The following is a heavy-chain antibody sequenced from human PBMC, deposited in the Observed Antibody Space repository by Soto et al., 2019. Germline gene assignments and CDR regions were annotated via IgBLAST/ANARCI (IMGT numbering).Heavy chain of an antibody. CDR3: ARPLAYYYYARDA. CDR1: GYRFSSFG. V-gene: IGHV1-18*01. Sequence: QVQLVQSGAEVKRPGASVKVSCKASGYRFSSFGIIWVRQAPGQGLEWMRWISAYSGNTNYAQRFQGRVTMTTDTSASSAYMELRSLRSDDTAVYYCARPLAYYYYARDAWGQGTTVTVSS. D-gene: IGHD3-3*02. J-gene: IGHJ6*02. CDR2: ISAYSGNT.